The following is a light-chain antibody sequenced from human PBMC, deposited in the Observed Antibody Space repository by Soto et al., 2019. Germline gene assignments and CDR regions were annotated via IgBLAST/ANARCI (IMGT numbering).Light chain of an antibody. CDR2: SAT. Sequence: DIQMTQSPSSVSASVGDIVTITCRTSQSFSNYLAWYQHRPGKAPKLLIYSATVLQSGVQSRFSGSGSGTDFTLTISRLQPEDSATYYCQQTYTIPWTFGHGPRVEIK. CDR3: QQTYTIPWT. CDR1: QSFSNY. V-gene: IGKV1-39*01. J-gene: IGKJ1*01.